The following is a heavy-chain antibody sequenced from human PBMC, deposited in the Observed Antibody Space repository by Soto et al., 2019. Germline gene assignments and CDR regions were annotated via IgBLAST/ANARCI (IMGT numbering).Heavy chain of an antibody. J-gene: IGHJ4*02. V-gene: IGHV4-59*01. CDR2: IYYSGST. CDR1: GGSISSYY. CDR3: AREANSGSFTSYYFDY. Sequence: QVQLQESGPGLVKPSETLSLTCTVSGGSISSYYWSWIRQPPGKGLEWIGYIYYSGSTNYNLSLKSRVTIAVDTSKNQFSLKLSSVTAADTAVYYCAREANSGSFTSYYFDYWGQGTLVTVSS. D-gene: IGHD1-26*01.